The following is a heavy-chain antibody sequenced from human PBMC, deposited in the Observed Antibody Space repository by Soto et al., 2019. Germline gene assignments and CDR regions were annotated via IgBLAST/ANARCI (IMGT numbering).Heavy chain of an antibody. CDR2: ISSSGSTI. CDR3: ARGYQVVGATSPVLF. V-gene: IGHV3-48*03. D-gene: IGHD1-26*01. CDR1: GFTFSSYE. J-gene: IGHJ4*02. Sequence: PGGSLRLSCAASGFTFSSYEMNWVRQAPGKGLEWVSYISSSGSTIYYADSVKGRFTISRDNAKNSLYLQMNSLRAEDTAVYYCARGYQVVGATSPVLFWGQGTLVTVSS.